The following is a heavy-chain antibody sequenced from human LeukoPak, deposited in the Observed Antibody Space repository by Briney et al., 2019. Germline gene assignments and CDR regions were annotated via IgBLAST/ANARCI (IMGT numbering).Heavy chain of an antibody. CDR1: GGTFSSYA. D-gene: IGHD2-15*01. CDR3: AREGCSGGSCYSAWFDP. Sequence: SVKVSCKASGGTFSSYAISWVRQAPGQGLEWMGGIIPIFGTANYAQKFQGRVTITADESTSTAYMELSSLRSEGTAVYYCAREGCSGGSCYSAWFDPWGQGTLVTVSS. V-gene: IGHV1-69*13. CDR2: IIPIFGTA. J-gene: IGHJ5*02.